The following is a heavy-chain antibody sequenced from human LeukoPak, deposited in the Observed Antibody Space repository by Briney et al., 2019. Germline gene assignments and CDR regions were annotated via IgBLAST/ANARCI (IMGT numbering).Heavy chain of an antibody. D-gene: IGHD3-10*01. Sequence: GGAVSLSCVACGFTFSSYAMRGVRQPRGKGVEGVSAISGSWGSTYYADCVRDRLTISIDNPKNTLYLQMNSLRADDTAGYYCSRGPTMEEFDYWGQGTLVTVSS. CDR2: ISGSWGST. CDR3: SRGPTMEEFDY. CDR1: GFTFSSYA. V-gene: IGHV3-23*01. J-gene: IGHJ4*02.